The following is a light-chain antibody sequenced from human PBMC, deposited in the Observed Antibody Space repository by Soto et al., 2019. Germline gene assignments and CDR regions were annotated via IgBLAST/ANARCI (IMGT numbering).Light chain of an antibody. Sequence: DIQMTQSPSSLSASVGDRVTITCRASQGISNYLAWYQQKPGKVPELLIYGASTLQSGVPSRFSGSESGTDFTLIISSLQPEDVATYYCQNYNSAPRTFGQGTKVEIK. CDR3: QNYNSAPRT. J-gene: IGKJ1*01. CDR1: QGISNY. CDR2: GAS. V-gene: IGKV1-27*01.